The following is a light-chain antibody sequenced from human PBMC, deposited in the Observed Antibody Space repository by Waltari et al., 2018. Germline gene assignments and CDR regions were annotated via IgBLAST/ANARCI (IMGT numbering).Light chain of an antibody. CDR1: SSDVGGYNL. CDR2: EVT. J-gene: IGLJ2*01. V-gene: IGLV2-23*02. CDR3: CSFAGSTTVI. Sequence: QSALTQPASVSGSPGYSITISCTGTSSDVGGYNLVPWYQQHPDNVPKLMIYEVTKRPSGISNRFSASKSGNTASLTISGLQAEDEADYYCCSFAGSTTVIFGGGTRLTVL.